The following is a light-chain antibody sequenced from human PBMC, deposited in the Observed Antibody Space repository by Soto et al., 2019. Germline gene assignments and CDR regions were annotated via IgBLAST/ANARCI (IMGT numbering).Light chain of an antibody. J-gene: IGLJ3*02. CDR3: QAYDYSLTAFV. CDR1: NSNLGAGYD. V-gene: IGLV1-40*01. CDR2: GNR. Sequence: QSVLTQPPSVSGAPRQRVTISCTGNNSNLGAGYDVHWYQQLPGASPKLVIFGNRNRPSGVPERFSGSKSGTSASLAITGLQAEDEADYYCQAYDYSLTAFVFGGGTKVTVL.